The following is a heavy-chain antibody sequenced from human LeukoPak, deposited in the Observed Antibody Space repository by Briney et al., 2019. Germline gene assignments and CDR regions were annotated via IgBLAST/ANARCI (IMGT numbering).Heavy chain of an antibody. J-gene: IGHJ4*02. V-gene: IGHV3-23*01. CDR3: GKRSTSLRGRGNY. Sequence: GGSLRLSCAASGFTFSNYDMGWVRQAPGKGLEWVSVISAGGNNTLYADSVRGWFTISRDNSRNAVDLQMNSLRAEDTAVYYCGKRSTSLRGRGNYWGQGALVTVSS. CDR2: ISAGGNNT. D-gene: IGHD2-2*01. CDR1: GFTFSNYD.